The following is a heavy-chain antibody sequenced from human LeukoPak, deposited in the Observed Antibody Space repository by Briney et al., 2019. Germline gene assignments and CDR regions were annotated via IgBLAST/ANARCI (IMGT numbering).Heavy chain of an antibody. V-gene: IGHV1-69*13. CDR2: IIPIFGTA. D-gene: IGHD3-22*01. CDR1: GGTFSSYA. J-gene: IGHJ1*01. Sequence: ASVKVSCKASGGTFSSYAISWVRQAPGQGLEWMGGIIPIFGTANYAQKFQGRVTITADESTSTAYMELSSLRSEGTAVYYCATGQYYYDSSGFSPPAEYFQHWGQGTLVTVSS. CDR3: ATGQYYYDSSGFSPPAEYFQH.